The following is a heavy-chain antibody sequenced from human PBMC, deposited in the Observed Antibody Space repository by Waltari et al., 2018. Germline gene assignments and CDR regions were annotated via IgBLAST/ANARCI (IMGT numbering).Heavy chain of an antibody. CDR3: ASSDSSGYYYGY. CDR2: IYSSGGT. D-gene: IGHD3-22*01. J-gene: IGHJ4*02. CDR1: GGSISSGGYY. V-gene: IGHV4-31*03. Sequence: QVQLQESGPGLVKPSQTLSLTCTVSGGSISSGGYYWSWIRQHPGKGLEWIGYIYSSGGTYYTPSLKSRVTIAVDTSKNQFSLKLSSVTAADTAVYYCASSDSSGYYYGYWGQGTLVTVSS.